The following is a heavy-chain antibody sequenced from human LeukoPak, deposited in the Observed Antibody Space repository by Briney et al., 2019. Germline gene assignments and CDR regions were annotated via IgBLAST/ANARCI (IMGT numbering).Heavy chain of an antibody. D-gene: IGHD3-22*01. CDR2: ISSSGNTI. Sequence: PGGSLRLSCAASGFIFSSYEMNWVRQAPGKGLQWVSYISSSGNTIYYADSGKGRFTISRDNAKNSLYLQMNSLRAEDTAVYYCARSLYDSSGSIDYWGQGTLVTVSS. CDR1: GFIFSSYE. CDR3: ARSLYDSSGSIDY. J-gene: IGHJ4*02. V-gene: IGHV3-48*03.